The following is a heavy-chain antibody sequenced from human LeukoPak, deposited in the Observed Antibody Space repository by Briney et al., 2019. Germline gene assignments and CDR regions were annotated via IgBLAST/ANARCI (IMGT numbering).Heavy chain of an antibody. V-gene: IGHV3-30*03. CDR2: ISYDGSNK. Sequence: GRSLRLSCAASGFTFSSYGMHWVRQAPGKGLEWVAVISYDGSNKYYADSVKGRFTISRDNSKNTLYLQMNGLRAEDTAVYYCARWIQLWQRYGMDVWGKGTTVTVSS. J-gene: IGHJ6*04. CDR1: GFTFSSYG. CDR3: ARWIQLWQRYGMDV. D-gene: IGHD5-18*01.